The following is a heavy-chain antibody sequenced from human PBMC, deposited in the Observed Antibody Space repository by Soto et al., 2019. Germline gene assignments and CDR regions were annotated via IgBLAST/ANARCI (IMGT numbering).Heavy chain of an antibody. D-gene: IGHD2-8*02. Sequence: GGSLRLSCAASGFICSSYDMSWVRQAPGKGLEWVSTILVDGRTFYVDSVRGRFTISRDSSQNTVYLQMNSLTAGDTALYYCAKATATGGGAFDICGQGTMVTVSS. J-gene: IGHJ3*02. V-gene: IGHV3-23*01. CDR1: GFICSSYD. CDR2: ILVDGRT. CDR3: AKATATGGGAFDI.